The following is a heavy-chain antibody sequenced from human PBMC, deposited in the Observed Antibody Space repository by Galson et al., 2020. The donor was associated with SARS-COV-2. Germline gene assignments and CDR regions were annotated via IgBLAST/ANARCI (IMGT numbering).Heavy chain of an antibody. D-gene: IGHD3-9*01. CDR2: INPKSGGT. Sequence: ASVKVSCKTSGYTFTAYYMHWVRQAPGQGLEWMGWINPKSGGTNYAQKFQGRVTMTRDTPISTAYMELSNLRSDDDTAVFYCARGVGPLTGYPDNWGQGTLVTVSS. CDR1: GYTFTAYY. J-gene: IGHJ4*02. V-gene: IGHV1-2*02. CDR3: ARGVGPLTGYPDN.